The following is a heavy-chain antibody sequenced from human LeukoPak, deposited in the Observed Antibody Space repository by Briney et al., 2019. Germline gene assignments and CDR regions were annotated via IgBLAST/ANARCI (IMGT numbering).Heavy chain of an antibody. J-gene: IGHJ4*02. CDR3: ARDLHLPRIVVVPAATPGGY. D-gene: IGHD2-2*01. Sequence: GASVKVSCKASGYTFTSYGISWVRQAPGQGLEWMGWISAYNGNTNYAQKLQGRVTMTTDTSTSTAHMELRSLRSDDTAVYYCARDLHLPRIVVVPAATPGGYWGQGTLVTVSS. CDR1: GYTFTSYG. V-gene: IGHV1-18*01. CDR2: ISAYNGNT.